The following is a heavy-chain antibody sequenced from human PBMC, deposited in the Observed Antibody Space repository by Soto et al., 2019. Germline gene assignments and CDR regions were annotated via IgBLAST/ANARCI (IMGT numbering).Heavy chain of an antibody. V-gene: IGHV1-3*01. Sequence: ASVKVSCKASGYTFTSYAMHWVRQAPGQRLEWMGWINAGNGNTKYSQKFQGRVTITRDTSASTAYVELSSLRSEDTAVYYCAKEVPGTTVSVYWGQGTLVTVSS. CDR1: GYTFTSYA. D-gene: IGHD1-7*01. J-gene: IGHJ4*02. CDR2: INAGNGNT. CDR3: AKEVPGTTVSVY.